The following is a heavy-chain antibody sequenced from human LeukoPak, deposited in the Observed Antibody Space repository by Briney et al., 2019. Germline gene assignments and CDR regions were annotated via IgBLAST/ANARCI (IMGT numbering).Heavy chain of an antibody. CDR2: INPNSGGT. Sequence: GASVKVSCKASGYTFTGYYMHWVRQAPGQGLEWMGWINPNSGGTNYAQKFQGWVTMTRDTSISTAYMELSRLRSDDTAVYYCASPQQTVTPTGSSEGAFDIWGQGTMVTVSS. V-gene: IGHV1-2*04. J-gene: IGHJ3*02. CDR3: ASPQQTVTPTGSSEGAFDI. D-gene: IGHD4-11*01. CDR1: GYTFTGYY.